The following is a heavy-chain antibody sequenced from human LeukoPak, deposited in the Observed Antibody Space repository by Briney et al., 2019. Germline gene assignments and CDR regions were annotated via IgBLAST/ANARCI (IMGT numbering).Heavy chain of an antibody. CDR1: GYTLTELS. CDR2: FDPEDGET. Sequence: GASVKVSCKVSGYTLTELSMHWVRQAPGKGLEWMGGFDPEDGETIYAQKFQGRVTMTEDTSTDTAYMELSSLRSEDTAVYYCATGRPFNYDFWSGLDYWGQGTLVTVSS. D-gene: IGHD3-3*01. V-gene: IGHV1-24*01. J-gene: IGHJ4*02. CDR3: ATGRPFNYDFWSGLDY.